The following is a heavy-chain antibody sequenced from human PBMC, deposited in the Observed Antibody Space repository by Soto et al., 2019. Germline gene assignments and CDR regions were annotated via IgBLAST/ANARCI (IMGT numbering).Heavy chain of an antibody. CDR1: GGSISSNNYY. J-gene: IGHJ4*02. Sequence: SETLSLTCTVSGGSISSNNYYWGWIRQPPGKGLEWIGNIYYSGNTYYNPSLKSRVTMSVDTSKNQFSLKLTSVTAADTAVYYCARAFRGGDYWGQGTLVTVSS. CDR2: IYYSGNT. CDR3: ARAFRGGDY. D-gene: IGHD3-10*01. V-gene: IGHV4-39*01.